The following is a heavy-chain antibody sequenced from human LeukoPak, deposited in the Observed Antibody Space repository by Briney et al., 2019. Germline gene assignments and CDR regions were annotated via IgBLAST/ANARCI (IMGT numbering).Heavy chain of an antibody. CDR3: ARVNYYDYVWGSFSLDY. CDR2: ISGSGGST. Sequence: GGSLRLSCAASGFTFSSYAMSWVRQAPGKGLEWVSAISGSGGSTYYADSVKGRFTISRDNSKNTLYLQMNSLRAEDTAVYYCARVNYYDYVWGSFSLDYWSQGTLVTASS. J-gene: IGHJ4*02. D-gene: IGHD3-16*01. CDR1: GFTFSSYA. V-gene: IGHV3-23*01.